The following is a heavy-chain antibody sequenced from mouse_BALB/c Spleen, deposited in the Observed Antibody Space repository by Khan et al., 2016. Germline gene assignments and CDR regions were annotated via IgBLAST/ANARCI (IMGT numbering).Heavy chain of an antibody. CDR2: ISYSGNT. J-gene: IGHJ2*01. D-gene: IGHD2-10*02. Sequence: EVKLLESGPGLVKPSQSLSLTCTVTGYSITSDYAWNWIRQFPGNKLEWMGFISYSGNTKYNPSLKSRISMTRDTSKNQFFLQLNSVTPEDTATYYCARVYGGDCDYWGQGTTLIVSS. CDR3: ARVYGGDCDY. V-gene: IGHV3-2*02. CDR1: GYSITSDYA.